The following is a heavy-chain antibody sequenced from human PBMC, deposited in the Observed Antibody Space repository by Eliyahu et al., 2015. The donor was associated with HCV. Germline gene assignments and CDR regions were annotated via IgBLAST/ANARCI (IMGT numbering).Heavy chain of an antibody. Sequence: EMQLVESGGGLVQPGGSLRLSCVASGFXFXGYSVNWVRQAAGKGLEWLSHFRNRNNNTYYADSVQGRFTISRDNAKNSVILQMNSLRAEDTAVYYCARAPMTGRDGYSDLFYYMDVWGKGTTVTVSS. V-gene: IGHV3-48*04. CDR2: FRNRNNNT. CDR3: ARAPMTGRDGYSDLFYYMDV. D-gene: IGHD2-21*02. CDR1: GFXFXGYS. J-gene: IGHJ6*03.